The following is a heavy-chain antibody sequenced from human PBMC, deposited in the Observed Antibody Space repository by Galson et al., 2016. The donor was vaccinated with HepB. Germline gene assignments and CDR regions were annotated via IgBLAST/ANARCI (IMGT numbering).Heavy chain of an antibody. D-gene: IGHD4-23*01. J-gene: IGHJ4*02. CDR3: TRATVD. CDR2: INSDGTST. CDR1: GFTFSTYW. V-gene: IGHV3-74*01. Sequence: SLRLSCAASGFTFSTYWMHWVRQVPGKGLVWVSRINSDGTSTSYADSVRGRFTISRDNARNTLYLQMNSLRAEDTAVYYCTRATVDWGQGTLVTVSS.